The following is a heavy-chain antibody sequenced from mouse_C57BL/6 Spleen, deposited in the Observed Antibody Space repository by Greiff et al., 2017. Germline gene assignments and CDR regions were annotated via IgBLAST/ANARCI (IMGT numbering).Heavy chain of an antibody. CDR2: IDPSDSYT. D-gene: IGHD3-1*01. CDR3: ARGLPVDD. Sequence: LQQPGAELVMPGASVKLSCKASGYTFTSYWMHWVKQRPGQGLEWIGEIDPSDSYTNYNQKFKGKSTLTVDKSSSTAYMQLSSLTSEDSAVYYCARGLPVDDWGQGTTLTVSS. CDR1: GYTFTSYW. V-gene: IGHV1-69*01. J-gene: IGHJ2*01.